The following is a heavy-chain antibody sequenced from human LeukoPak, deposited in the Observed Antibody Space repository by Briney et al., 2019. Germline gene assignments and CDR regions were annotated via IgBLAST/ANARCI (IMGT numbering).Heavy chain of an antibody. V-gene: IGHV3-23*01. CDR1: GFTFSSYA. CDR2: ISGGGGSK. Sequence: PGGSLRLSCAASGFTFSSYAMSWVRQAPGKGLEWVSAISGGGGSKHYADSVKGRFTISRDNSKNTLYLQMSSLRAGDTAVYYCAKSSYYDSSGYYREYYFDYWGQGTLVTVSS. J-gene: IGHJ4*02. CDR3: AKSSYYDSSGYYREYYFDY. D-gene: IGHD3-22*01.